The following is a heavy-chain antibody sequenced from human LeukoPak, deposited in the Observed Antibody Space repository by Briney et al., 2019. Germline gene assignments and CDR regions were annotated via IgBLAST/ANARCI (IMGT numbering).Heavy chain of an antibody. CDR3: ASTNGGGALGAFDI. CDR1: GGSISSSSYY. V-gene: IGHV4-39*01. J-gene: IGHJ3*02. Sequence: SETLSLTCTVSGGSISSSSYYWGWIRQPPGKGLEWIGSIYYSGSTYYNPSLKSRVTISVDTSKNQFSLKLSSVTAADTAVYYCASTNGGGALGAFDIWGQGTMVTVSS. D-gene: IGHD3-16*01. CDR2: IYYSGST.